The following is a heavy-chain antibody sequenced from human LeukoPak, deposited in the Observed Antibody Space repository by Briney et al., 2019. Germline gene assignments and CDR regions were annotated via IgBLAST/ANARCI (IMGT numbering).Heavy chain of an antibody. D-gene: IGHD3-10*01. CDR1: GFTFSSYA. Sequence: RGSLRLSCAASGFTFSSYAMHWVRQAPGKGLEWVAVISYDGSNKYYADSVKGRFTISRDNSKNTLYLQMNSLRAEDTAVYYCARDLSMVRGIKSFDYWGQGTLVTVSS. CDR3: ARDLSMVRGIKSFDY. J-gene: IGHJ4*02. V-gene: IGHV3-30*04. CDR2: ISYDGSNK.